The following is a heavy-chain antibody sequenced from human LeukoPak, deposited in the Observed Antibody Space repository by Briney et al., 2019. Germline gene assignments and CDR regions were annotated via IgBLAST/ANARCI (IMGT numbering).Heavy chain of an antibody. CDR2: ISSSGSTI. J-gene: IGHJ4*02. Sequence: GESLRLSCAASGFTFSDNYMTWTRQAPGKGLEWVSCISSSGSTIFYADSVKGRFTISRDNAKSSLFLQMNSLRAEDTAVYYCARVNRVTAIQELDYWGQGTLVTVSS. CDR3: ARVNRVTAIQELDY. D-gene: IGHD2-21*02. V-gene: IGHV3-11*01. CDR1: GFTFSDNY.